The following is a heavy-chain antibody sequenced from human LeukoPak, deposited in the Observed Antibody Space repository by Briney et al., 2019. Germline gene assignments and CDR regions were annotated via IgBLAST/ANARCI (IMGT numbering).Heavy chain of an antibody. CDR3: ARLLNYDFWSGSMGDY. J-gene: IGHJ4*02. V-gene: IGHV4-59*01. Sequence: SETLSLTCTVSGGSISSYYWSWIRQPPGEGLEWIGYIYYSGSTNYNPSLKSRVTISVDTSKNQFSLKLSSVTAADTAVYYCARLLNYDFWSGSMGDYWGQGTLVTVSS. D-gene: IGHD3-3*01. CDR1: GGSISSYY. CDR2: IYYSGST.